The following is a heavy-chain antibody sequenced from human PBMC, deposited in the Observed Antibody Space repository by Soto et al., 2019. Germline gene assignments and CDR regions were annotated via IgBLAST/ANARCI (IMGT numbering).Heavy chain of an antibody. V-gene: IGHV4-59*08. CDR1: GGSINNYY. CDR2: IYYSGST. J-gene: IGHJ4*02. Sequence: QVQLQESGPGLVKPSETLSLTCTVSGGSINNYYWSWIRQHPGKGLEWIGYIYYSGSTNYNPSLKRRVTISLDTSRNQVSLKLSSVTAADTAVYYCARQRWFDYWGQGTLVTVSS. CDR3: ARQRWFDY.